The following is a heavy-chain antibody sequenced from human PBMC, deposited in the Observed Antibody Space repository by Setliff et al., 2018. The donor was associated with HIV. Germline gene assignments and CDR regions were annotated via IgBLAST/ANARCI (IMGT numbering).Heavy chain of an antibody. D-gene: IGHD3-10*01. CDR3: AKLTYFGSGSRVPKPGYFYMDV. CDR2: IKPSFHTT. V-gene: IGHV1-69*13. J-gene: IGHJ6*03. CDR1: GGTFSDYG. Sequence: SVKVSCKASGGTFSDYGVTWVRQAPGQGLEWMGGIKPSFHTTNYAQRFQGRVTITADESTSTAYMELSSLRSEDTAVYYCAKLTYFGSGSRVPKPGYFYMDVWGQGTTVTVSS.